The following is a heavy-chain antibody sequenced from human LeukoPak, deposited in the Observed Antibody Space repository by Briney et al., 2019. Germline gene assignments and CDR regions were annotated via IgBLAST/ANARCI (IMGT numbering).Heavy chain of an antibody. V-gene: IGHV3-53*01. CDR2: FYSGGRT. CDR1: GFTVSSNY. J-gene: IGHJ4*02. D-gene: IGHD3-22*01. CDR3: ARLDSSGYRSFDY. Sequence: GGSLRLSCAAPGFTVSSNYMNWVRQAPGKGLEWVSVFYSGGRTHYADSVKGRFTISRDNSKNTLYLQMNSLRAEDTAVYYCARLDSSGYRSFDYWGQGTLVTVSS.